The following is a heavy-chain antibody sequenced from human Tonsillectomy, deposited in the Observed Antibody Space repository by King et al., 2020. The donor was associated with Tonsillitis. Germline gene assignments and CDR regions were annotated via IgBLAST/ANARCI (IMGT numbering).Heavy chain of an antibody. CDR1: GGTFSTYS. J-gene: IGHJ4*02. D-gene: IGHD4-23*01. CDR2: VIPVFGTA. Sequence: VQLVESGAEVKKPGSSVRVSCKASGGTFSTYSIGWVRQAPGQALEWLGGVIPVFGTANYAPKFQDRVTITAGDSTSTAYMELGSLKAEDTAVYYCASADYGGNSRYFDSWGQGTLVTVSS. CDR3: ASADYGGNSRYFDS. V-gene: IGHV1-69*01.